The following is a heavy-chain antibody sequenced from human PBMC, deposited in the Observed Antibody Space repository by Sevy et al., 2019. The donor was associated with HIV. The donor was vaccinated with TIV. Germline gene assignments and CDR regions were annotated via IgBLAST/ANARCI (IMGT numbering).Heavy chain of an antibody. CDR1: GFTFSSYA. CDR2: ISYDGSNK. Sequence: GGSLRLSCAASGFTFSSYAMHWVRQAPGKGLEWVAVISYDGSNKYYADSVKGRFTISRDNSKNTLYLQMNSLRAEDTAVYYCARDFQHWGKGTLVTVSS. J-gene: IGHJ1*01. V-gene: IGHV3-30*04. CDR3: ARDFQH.